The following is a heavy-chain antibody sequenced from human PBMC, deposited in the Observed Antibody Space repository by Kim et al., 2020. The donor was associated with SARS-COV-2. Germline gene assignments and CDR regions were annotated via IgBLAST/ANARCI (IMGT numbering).Heavy chain of an antibody. CDR3: ARHLWITLVRGVFNWFDP. Sequence: SETLSLTCTVSGGSISSSNYYWGWIRQPPGKGLEWIGSIYYSGSTYYNPSLKSRVTISIDTSKNQFSLKLSSVTAADTAVFYCARHLWITLVRGVFNWFDPWGQGTLVTVSS. V-gene: IGHV4-39*01. CDR1: GGSISSSNYY. D-gene: IGHD3-10*01. J-gene: IGHJ5*02. CDR2: IYYSGST.